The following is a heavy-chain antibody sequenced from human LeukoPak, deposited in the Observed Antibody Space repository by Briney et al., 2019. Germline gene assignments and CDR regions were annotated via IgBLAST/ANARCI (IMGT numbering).Heavy chain of an antibody. V-gene: IGHV3-7*04. D-gene: IGHD6-13*01. CDR2: IKQDGSEK. CDR3: ARAVAAAGIY. Sequence: PGGSLRLSCAASGFTLSSYWISWVRPAPGEGPEWVANIKQDGSEKYYVGSVTGRFTISRDNAKDTVYLQMNSLRAEDTAVCYCARAVAAAGIYWCQGTLVTVSS. CDR1: GFTLSSYW. J-gene: IGHJ4*02.